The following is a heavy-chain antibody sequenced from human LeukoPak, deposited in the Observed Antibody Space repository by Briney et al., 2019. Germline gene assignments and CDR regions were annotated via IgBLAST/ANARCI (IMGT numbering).Heavy chain of an antibody. CDR3: ATSNTMDLDY. V-gene: IGHV3-53*01. Sequence: PGGSLRLSCAASGFIVSNNYMSWVRQAPGKGLEWVSAIYAGGSTNYADSVKGRFTISGDNSKNTLYLQMHSLRAEDTAMCYCATSNTMDLDYWGQGTLVTVSS. CDR1: GFIVSNNY. J-gene: IGHJ4*02. D-gene: IGHD3-10*01. CDR2: IYAGGST.